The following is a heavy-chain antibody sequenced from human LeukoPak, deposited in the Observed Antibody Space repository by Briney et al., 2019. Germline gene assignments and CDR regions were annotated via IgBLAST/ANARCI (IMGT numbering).Heavy chain of an antibody. D-gene: IGHD2-2*02. Sequence: SETLSLTCTVSGGSISSYYWSWIRQPPGKGLEWIGYIYYSGSTNYNPSLKSRVTISVDTSKNQFSLKLSSVTAADTAVYYCARAIGYCSSTSCYRAHYYYGMDVWGQGTTVTVSS. V-gene: IGHV4-59*01. CDR1: GGSISSYY. CDR3: ARAIGYCSSTSCYRAHYYYGMDV. CDR2: IYYSGST. J-gene: IGHJ6*02.